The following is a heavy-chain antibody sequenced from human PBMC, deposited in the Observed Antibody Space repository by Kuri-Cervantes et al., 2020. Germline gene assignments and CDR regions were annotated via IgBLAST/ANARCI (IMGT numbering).Heavy chain of an antibody. CDR3: ARRGILAYCGGDCSNDAFDI. CDR1: GGSFSGYY. V-gene: IGHV4-34*01. J-gene: IGHJ3*02. D-gene: IGHD2-21*02. CDR2: INHRGST. Sequence: GSLRLSCAVYGGSFSGYYWSWIRQAPGKGLEWIGEINHRGSTNYNPSLKSRVTISVDTSKNQFSLKLSSVTAADTAVYYCARRGILAYCGGDCSNDAFDIWGQGTMVTVSS.